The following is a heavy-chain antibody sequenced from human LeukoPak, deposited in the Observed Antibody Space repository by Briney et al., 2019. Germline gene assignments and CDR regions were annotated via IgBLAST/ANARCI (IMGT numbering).Heavy chain of an antibody. V-gene: IGHV3-23*01. CDR1: RFTFNTYA. CDR2: ISGSGGST. D-gene: IGHD3-10*01. J-gene: IGHJ4*02. Sequence: GGSLRLSCAAYRFTFNTYAMSWDRQAQGKELEWVSAISGSGGSTYYADSVKGRFTISRDNSKNTLYLQMNSLRAEDTAVYYCAKDGLVWFGELNWGQGTLVTVSS. CDR3: AKDGLVWFGELN.